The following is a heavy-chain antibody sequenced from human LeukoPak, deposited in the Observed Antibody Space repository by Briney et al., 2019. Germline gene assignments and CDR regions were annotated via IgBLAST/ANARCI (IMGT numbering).Heavy chain of an antibody. D-gene: IGHD2-2*01. CDR3: ARDLGYCSSTSCDY. CDR1: GYTFTGYY. J-gene: IGHJ4*02. CDR2: INPNSGGT. Sequence: ASVKVTCKASGYTFTGYYMHWVRQAPGQGLEWMGWINPNSGGTNYAQKFQGRVAMTRDTSISTAYMELSRLRSDDTAVYYCARDLGYCSSTSCDYWGQGTLVTVSS. V-gene: IGHV1-2*02.